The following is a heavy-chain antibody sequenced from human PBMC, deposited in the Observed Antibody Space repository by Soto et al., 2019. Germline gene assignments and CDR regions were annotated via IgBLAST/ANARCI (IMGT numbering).Heavy chain of an antibody. CDR2: INSDGSST. CDR1: GFTFSSYW. Sequence: GGSLRLSCAASGFTFSSYWMHWVRQAPGKGLVWVSRINSDGSSTSYADSVKGRFTISRDNAKNTLYLQMNSLRAEDTAVYYCASQTADPHAYYYYGMDVWGQGTTVTVSS. J-gene: IGHJ6*02. V-gene: IGHV3-74*01. CDR3: ASQTADPHAYYYYGMDV.